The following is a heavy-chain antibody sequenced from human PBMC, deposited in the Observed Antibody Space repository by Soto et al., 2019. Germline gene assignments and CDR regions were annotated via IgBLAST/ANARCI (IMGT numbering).Heavy chain of an antibody. CDR2: LTASGGNT. J-gene: IGHJ4*02. D-gene: IGHD5-12*01. Sequence: EVQLLQSGGGLVQPGGSLRLSCAASGFTFGAYAMTWVRQVPGKGLEWISTLTASGGNTNHAESVKGRFTVSRDNAKDTVFLEMNSLRAEDTGIYYCAKGPGSRGLDYWGQGSLVTVSS. CDR1: GFTFGAYA. V-gene: IGHV3-23*01. CDR3: AKGPGSRGLDY.